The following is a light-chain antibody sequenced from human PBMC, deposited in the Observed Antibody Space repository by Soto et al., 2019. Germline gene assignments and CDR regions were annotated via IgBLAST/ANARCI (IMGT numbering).Light chain of an antibody. CDR2: YDS. CDR3: ATWDDTLDGWV. Sequence: QSVLTQPPSVSGAPRQRVTISCSGSSANIGNNAIIWYQHLPGKAPKVLIYYDSLLTSGVSDRFSGPKSGTAASLAISGLQSEDEADYYCATWDDTLDGWVFGGGTQLTVL. J-gene: IGLJ3*02. CDR1: SANIGNNA. V-gene: IGLV1-36*01.